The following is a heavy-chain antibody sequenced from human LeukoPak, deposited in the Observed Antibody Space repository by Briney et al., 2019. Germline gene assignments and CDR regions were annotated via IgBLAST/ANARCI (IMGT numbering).Heavy chain of an antibody. J-gene: IGHJ5*02. CDR1: GGSISSSSYY. CDR3: ARVVAAAGNNWFDP. CDR2: IFHSGNT. V-gene: IGHV4-39*07. D-gene: IGHD6-13*01. Sequence: SETLSLTCTVSGGSISSSSYYWGWIRQPPGKGLEWIGSIFHSGNTYYNPSLKSRVTISVDTSKNQFSLKLTSVTAADTAVYYCARVVAAAGNNWFDPWGQGTLVTVSS.